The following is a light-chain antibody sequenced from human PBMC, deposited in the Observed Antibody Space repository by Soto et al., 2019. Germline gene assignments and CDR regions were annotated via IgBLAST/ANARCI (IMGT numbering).Light chain of an antibody. J-gene: IGKJ4*01. CDR3: QQSYGTPRT. CDR1: QSISSY. V-gene: IGKV1-39*01. Sequence: DIQMTQSPSSLSASVGDRVTITCRASQSISSYLNWYQQKPGQAPKLLIYAASSLQSGVPSRFSGSGSVTDFTLTISCLQREDIATYYCQQSYGTPRTFGGGTKVESK. CDR2: AAS.